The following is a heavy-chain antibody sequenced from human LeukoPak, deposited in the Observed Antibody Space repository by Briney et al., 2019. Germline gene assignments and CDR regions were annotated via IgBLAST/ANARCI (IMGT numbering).Heavy chain of an antibody. Sequence: MTSQTLSLTCAVSGGSISSGGYSWSWIRQPPGKGLEWIGYIYYSGSTYYNPSLKSRVTISVDTSKNQFSLKLSSVAAADTAVYYCARVYSSGWYVHAWGQGTLVTVSS. CDR2: IYYSGST. J-gene: IGHJ5*02. D-gene: IGHD6-19*01. CDR1: GGSISSGGYS. CDR3: ARVYSSGWYVHA. V-gene: IGHV4-30-4*07.